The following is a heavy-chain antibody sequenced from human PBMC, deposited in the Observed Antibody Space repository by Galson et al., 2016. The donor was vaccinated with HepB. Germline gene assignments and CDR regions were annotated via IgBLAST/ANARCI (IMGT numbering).Heavy chain of an antibody. D-gene: IGHD6-19*01. V-gene: IGHV2-5*02. CDR2: IYWDDDK. CDR3: AHRGMDVAGGDWFDP. CDR1: GFSLSATGVG. J-gene: IGHJ5*02. Sequence: PALVKPTQTLTLTCTFSGFSLSATGVGLAWIRQPPGKALEWLALIYWDDDKYYSPSLQTRLTITRDTSKNPVFLTMTNMDPVETTTYYCAHRGMDVAGGDWFDPWGQGIFVTVSA.